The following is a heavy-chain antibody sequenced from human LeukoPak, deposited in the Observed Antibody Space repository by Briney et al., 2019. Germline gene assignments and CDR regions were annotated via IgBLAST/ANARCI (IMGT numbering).Heavy chain of an antibody. Sequence: ASVKVSCKASGYTFTSYSIHWVRQAPGQRLEWMGWINAGNGNTKYSQKFQGRVTITRDTSASTAYMELSSLRSEDTAVYYCARVYCSGGSCLNYCYYGMDVWGQGTTVTVSS. V-gene: IGHV1-3*01. CDR1: GYTFTSYS. CDR2: INAGNGNT. D-gene: IGHD2-15*01. J-gene: IGHJ6*02. CDR3: ARVYCSGGSCLNYCYYGMDV.